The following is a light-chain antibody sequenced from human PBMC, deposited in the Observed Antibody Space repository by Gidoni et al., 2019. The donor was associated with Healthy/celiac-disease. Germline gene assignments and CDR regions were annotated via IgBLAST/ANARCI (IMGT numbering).Light chain of an antibody. Sequence: SYELTQQPSVSVSPGHTARITCSGDALPKKYAYWYQQKSGQAPVLVIYEDSKRPSGIPEGFSGSSSGTMATLTISGAQVEDEADYYCYSTDSSGNHRVFGGGTKLTVL. CDR1: ALPKKY. J-gene: IGLJ2*01. CDR3: YSTDSSGNHRV. CDR2: EDS. V-gene: IGLV3-10*01.